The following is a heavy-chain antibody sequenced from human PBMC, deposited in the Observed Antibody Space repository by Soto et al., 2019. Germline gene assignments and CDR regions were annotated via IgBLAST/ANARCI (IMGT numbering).Heavy chain of an antibody. CDR1: GYTFTSYA. V-gene: IGHV1-3*01. Sequence: ASVKVSCKASGYTFTSYAMHWVRQAPGQRLEWMGWINAGNGNTKYSQKIQGRVTITRDTSASTAYMELSSLRSEDTAFYYCARVRAVAGASYYYYMDVWGKGTTVTVSS. D-gene: IGHD6-19*01. CDR3: ARVRAVAGASYYYYMDV. J-gene: IGHJ6*03. CDR2: INAGNGNT.